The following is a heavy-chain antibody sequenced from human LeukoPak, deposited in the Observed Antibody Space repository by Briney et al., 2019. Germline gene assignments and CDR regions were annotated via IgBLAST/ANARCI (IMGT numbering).Heavy chain of an antibody. Sequence: PGRSLRLSCAASGFIFSDYAMHWVRQAPGKGLEWVAVIFYDGDTKYYADSVKGRFAISRDNSKSTLYLQVNSLRGEDTAVYYRARDPRGPTGYDSSARDTFECWGQGTLVTVSS. CDR2: IFYDGDTK. J-gene: IGHJ4*02. D-gene: IGHD3-22*01. V-gene: IGHV3-30*09. CDR3: ARDPRGPTGYDSSARDTFEC. CDR1: GFIFSDYA.